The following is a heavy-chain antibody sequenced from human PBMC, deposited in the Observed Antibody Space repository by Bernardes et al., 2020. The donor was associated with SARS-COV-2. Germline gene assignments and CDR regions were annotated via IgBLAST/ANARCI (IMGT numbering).Heavy chain of an antibody. Sequence: GGSLRLSCAASGITFSRYWMSWVRQAPGKGLEWVANIKQDGSEKYYVDSVKGRFTIARDNAKNSLYLQMNSLRAEDTAVYYCGRVESYEIWSGWRHGMDVWGQGTTVTVSS. V-gene: IGHV3-7*05. D-gene: IGHD3-3*01. J-gene: IGHJ6*02. CDR3: GRVESYEIWSGWRHGMDV. CDR2: IKQDGSEK. CDR1: GITFSRYW.